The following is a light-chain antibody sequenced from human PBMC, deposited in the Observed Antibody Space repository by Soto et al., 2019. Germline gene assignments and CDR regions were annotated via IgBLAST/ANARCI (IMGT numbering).Light chain of an antibody. CDR3: QHYNSYSEA. Sequence: DIQMTQSPSTLSGSVGDRVTITCRASQTISSWLAWYQQKPGKAPKLLIYKASTLKSGVQSRFSGSGSGTEFTLTISSLQHDDFATYYCQHYNSYSEAFGQGTKVALK. V-gene: IGKV1-5*03. CDR1: QTISSW. J-gene: IGKJ1*01. CDR2: KAS.